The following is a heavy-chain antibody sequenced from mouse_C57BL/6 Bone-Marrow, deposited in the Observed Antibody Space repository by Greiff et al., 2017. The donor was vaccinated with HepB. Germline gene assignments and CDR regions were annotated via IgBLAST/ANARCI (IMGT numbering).Heavy chain of an antibody. CDR1: GFSFTSYG. CDR3: ARKSSPFAY. J-gene: IGHJ3*01. CDR2: IWSGGST. V-gene: IGHV2-2*01. D-gene: IGHD1-3*01. Sequence: VQLKESGPGLVQPSQSLSITCTVSGFSFTSYGVHWVRQSPGKGLEWLGVIWSGGSTDYNADFISRLSISKDNSTSQVFFKMNSLRADDTAIYYCARKSSPFAYWGQGTLVTVSA.